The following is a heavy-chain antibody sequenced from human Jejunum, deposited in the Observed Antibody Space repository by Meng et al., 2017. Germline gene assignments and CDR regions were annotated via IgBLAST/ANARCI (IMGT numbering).Heavy chain of an antibody. V-gene: IGHV3-53*02. D-gene: IGHD3-10*01. Sequence: EVQGVETGGGFIQPGGSLRLSCAASGFAVSSNFMSWVRQAPGKGLEWVSRINSDGGCGKYADFVRGRFTISRDNAMNMLYLTMNSLTAEDTAVYYCVCFGGFSGFDPWGQGTLVTVSS. CDR3: VCFGGFSGFDP. CDR1: GFAVSSNF. CDR2: INSDGGCG. J-gene: IGHJ5*02.